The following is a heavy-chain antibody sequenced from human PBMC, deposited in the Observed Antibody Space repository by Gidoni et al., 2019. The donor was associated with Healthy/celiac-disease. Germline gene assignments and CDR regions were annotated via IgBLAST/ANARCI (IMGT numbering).Heavy chain of an antibody. CDR1: GGSISSYY. CDR3: ARDRARGYSYGFDY. CDR2: IYYSGST. D-gene: IGHD5-18*01. Sequence: QVQLQESGPGLVKPSETLSLTCTVAGGSISSYYWSWIRQPPGKGLEWIGYIYYSGSTNYNPSLKSRVTISVDTSKNQFSLKLSSVTAADTAVYYCARDRARGYSYGFDYWGQGTLVTVSS. V-gene: IGHV4-59*01. J-gene: IGHJ4*02.